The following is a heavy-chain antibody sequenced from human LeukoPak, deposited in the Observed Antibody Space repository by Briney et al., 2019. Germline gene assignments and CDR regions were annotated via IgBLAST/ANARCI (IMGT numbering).Heavy chain of an antibody. CDR2: IYHTGTT. D-gene: IGHD5-12*01. V-gene: IGHV4/OR15-8*02. CDR3: ATRSPLVDAIL. J-gene: IGHJ4*02. Sequence: SETLSLTCFVSGGSISNGNWCTWVRQPPGKGLEWIGEIYHTGTTNYNASLESRVTISIAESTNRFSLNLRSVTAADTAVYYCATRSPLVDAILWGQGTLVTVSS. CDR1: GGSISNGNW.